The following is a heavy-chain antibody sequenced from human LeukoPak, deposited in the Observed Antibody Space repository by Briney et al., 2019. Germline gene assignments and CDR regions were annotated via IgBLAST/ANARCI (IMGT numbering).Heavy chain of an antibody. CDR3: AKGHRYCTSGNCNSAVDY. CDR2: IGGGGGST. V-gene: IGHV3-23*01. CDR1: GFTLSHYA. Sequence: GGSLRLSCSMSGFTLSHYAMSWVRQAPGKGLEWVSTIGGGGGSTDYTDSVKGRFTISRDNSKNALYLQMNSLGAEDTAVYYCAKGHRYCTSGNCNSAVDYWGQGTLVTVSS. J-gene: IGHJ4*02. D-gene: IGHD2-15*01.